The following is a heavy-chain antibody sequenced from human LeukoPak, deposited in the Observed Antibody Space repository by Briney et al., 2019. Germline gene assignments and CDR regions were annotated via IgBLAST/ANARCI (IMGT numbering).Heavy chain of an antibody. Sequence: PGRSLRLSCAASGFTFSSYGMHWVRQAPGKGLEWVAVISYDGSNKYYADSVKGRFTSSRDNSKNTLYLQMNSLRAEDTAVYYCAKDLWFGELLDAFDIWGQGTMVTVSS. D-gene: IGHD3-10*01. V-gene: IGHV3-30*18. CDR3: AKDLWFGELLDAFDI. CDR2: ISYDGSNK. CDR1: GFTFSSYG. J-gene: IGHJ3*02.